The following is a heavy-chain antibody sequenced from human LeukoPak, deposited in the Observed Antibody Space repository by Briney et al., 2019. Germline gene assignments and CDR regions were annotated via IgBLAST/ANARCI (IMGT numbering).Heavy chain of an antibody. J-gene: IGHJ4*02. D-gene: IGHD3-10*01. Sequence: GGCLRLSCAASGVIFSSCWMSWVRQAPGKGLEWAANIKQDGSEKYYVDSVKGRFTISRDNAKNSLYLQMNSLRAEDTAVYYCARDVYYGSGSPTVDYWGQGTLVTVSS. V-gene: IGHV3-7*01. CDR3: ARDVYYGSGSPTVDY. CDR2: IKQDGSEK. CDR1: GVIFSSCW.